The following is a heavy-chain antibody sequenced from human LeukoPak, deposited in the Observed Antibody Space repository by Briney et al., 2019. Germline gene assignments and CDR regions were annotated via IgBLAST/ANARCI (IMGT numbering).Heavy chain of an antibody. Sequence: GGSLRLPCAASGFTFSSYGMHWVRQAPGKGLEWVAVIWYDGSNKYYADSVKGRFTISRDNSKNTLYLQMNSLRAEDTAVYYCARDHYPNYYDSSGYPHAHAFDIWGQGTMVTVSS. D-gene: IGHD3-22*01. V-gene: IGHV3-33*01. CDR1: GFTFSSYG. J-gene: IGHJ3*02. CDR2: IWYDGSNK. CDR3: ARDHYPNYYDSSGYPHAHAFDI.